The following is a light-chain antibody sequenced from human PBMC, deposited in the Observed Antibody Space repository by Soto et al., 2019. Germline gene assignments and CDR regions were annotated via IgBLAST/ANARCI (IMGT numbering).Light chain of an antibody. CDR1: QSISPW. J-gene: IGKJ5*01. CDR3: QQYNSYSS. V-gene: IGKV1-5*03. CDR2: KAF. Sequence: DIQMTQSPSTLSASVGERVAITCRASQSISPWLAWYQQKPGKAPKLLIYKAFSLQSGVPSRFSGSGSGTEFTLTISSLQPDDFATYYCQQYNSYSSFGQGTRLEIK.